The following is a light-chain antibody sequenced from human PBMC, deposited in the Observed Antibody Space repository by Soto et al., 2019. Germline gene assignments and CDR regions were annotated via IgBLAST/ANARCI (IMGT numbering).Light chain of an antibody. Sequence: QSVLTQPPSASGTPGQRVTISCSGSSSNIGSNYVFWYQHLPGTAPKLLIYRNNQRPAGVPDRFSGSKSGTSASLAISGFRSEDETDYYCAAWDDSLSGVVFGGGTKLTVL. J-gene: IGLJ2*01. CDR1: SSNIGSNY. CDR2: RNN. V-gene: IGLV1-47*01. CDR3: AAWDDSLSGVV.